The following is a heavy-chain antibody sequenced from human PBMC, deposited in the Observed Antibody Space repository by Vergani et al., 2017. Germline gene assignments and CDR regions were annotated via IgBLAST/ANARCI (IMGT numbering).Heavy chain of an antibody. CDR2: ISWNSGSI. V-gene: IGHV3-9*01. J-gene: IGHJ4*02. Sequence: EVQLVESGGGLVQPGRSLRLSCAASGFTFDDYAMHWVRQAPGKGLEWVSGISWNSGSIGYAASVKGRFTISRDNAKNSLYLQMNSRSAEDTALYYCAKDSHYGDYDCVYWGQGTLVTVSS. D-gene: IGHD4-17*01. CDR3: AKDSHYGDYDCVY. CDR1: GFTFDDYA.